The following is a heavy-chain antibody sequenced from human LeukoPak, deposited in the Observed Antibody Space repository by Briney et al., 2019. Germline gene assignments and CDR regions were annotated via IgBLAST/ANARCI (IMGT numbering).Heavy chain of an antibody. CDR1: GGSISSYY. V-gene: IGHV4-59*01. CDR2: IYYSGST. CDR3: ARSVTWIQLSFDY. J-gene: IGHJ4*02. D-gene: IGHD5-18*01. Sequence: SETPSLTCTVSGGSISSYYWSWIRQPPGKGLEWIGYIYYSGSTNYNPSLKSRVTISVDTSKNQFSLKLSSVTAADTAVYYCARSVTWIQLSFDYWGQGTLVTVSS.